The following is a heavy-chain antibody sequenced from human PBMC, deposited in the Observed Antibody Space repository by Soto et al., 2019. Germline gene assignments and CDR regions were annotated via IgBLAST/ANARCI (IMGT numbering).Heavy chain of an antibody. V-gene: IGHV1-69*01. J-gene: IGHJ4*02. CDR1: GGTFSSYS. D-gene: IGHD2-2*02. CDR2: IIPIFGTA. CDR3: AREGRGKKAGYNGLVSLGY. Sequence: QVQLVQSGAEVKKPGSSVKVSCKASGGTFSSYSINWVRQAPGQGLEWMGEIIPIFGTANYAQKFQGRVTITADESTSTAYMELSSLRSEDTAVYYCAREGRGKKAGYNGLVSLGYWGQGTLVTVSS.